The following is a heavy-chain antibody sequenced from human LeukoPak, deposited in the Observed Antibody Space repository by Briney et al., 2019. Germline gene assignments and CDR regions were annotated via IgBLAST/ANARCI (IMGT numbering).Heavy chain of an antibody. D-gene: IGHD4-17*01. Sequence: SETLSLTCTVSGVSISSYYWSWIRQPPGKGLEWIGYIYYSGSTNYNPSLKSRVTISVDTSKNQFSLKLSSVTAADTAVYYCARVGVTTVTPFDYWGQGTLVTVSS. J-gene: IGHJ4*02. CDR2: IYYSGST. V-gene: IGHV4-59*01. CDR3: ARVGVTTVTPFDY. CDR1: GVSISSYY.